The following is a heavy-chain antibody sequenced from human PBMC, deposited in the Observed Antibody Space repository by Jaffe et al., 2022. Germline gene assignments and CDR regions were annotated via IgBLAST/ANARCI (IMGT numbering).Heavy chain of an antibody. CDR3: TRERAIAVAELDDY. V-gene: IGHV3-49*03. CDR1: GFTFGDYA. D-gene: IGHD6-19*01. Sequence: EVQLVESGGGLVQPGRSLRLSCTASGFTFGDYAMSWFRQAPGKGLEWVGFIRSKAYGGTTEYAASVKGRFTISRDDSKSIAYLQMNSLKTEDTAVYYCTRERAIAVAELDDYWGQGTLVTVSS. CDR2: IRSKAYGGTT. J-gene: IGHJ4*02.